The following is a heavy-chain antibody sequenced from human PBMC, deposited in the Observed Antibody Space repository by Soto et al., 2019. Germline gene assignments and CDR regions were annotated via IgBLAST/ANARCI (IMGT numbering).Heavy chain of an antibody. V-gene: IGHV4-38-2*01. CDR3: ARPTYGYNYFDY. CDR1: GYSISTGYY. D-gene: IGHD4-17*01. Sequence: SETLSLTCAVSGYSISTGYYWGWIRQPPGEGLEWIGNIYHTGSTYYNPSLKSRVTISVDTSKNQFSLKLSSVTAADTAVYYCARPTYGYNYFDYWGQGTLVTVSS. J-gene: IGHJ4*02. CDR2: IYHTGST.